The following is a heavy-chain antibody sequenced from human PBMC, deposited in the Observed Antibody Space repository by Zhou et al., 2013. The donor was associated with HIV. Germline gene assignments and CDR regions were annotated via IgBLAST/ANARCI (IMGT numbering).Heavy chain of an antibody. CDR1: GGTFSSFA. CDR2: IIPVYGAT. D-gene: IGHD3-9*01. Sequence: QVQLVQSGAEVKKPGSSVKVSCKASGGTFSSFAFSWVRQAPWTRSLSGWEGIIPVYGATNYVQKFQGRVTFTTDESTSTVYMELSSLRSEDTAVYYCARDMALRYSDYYYGHGRLGPKGPTVTVS. CDR3: ARDMALRYSDYYYGHGR. J-gene: IGHJ6*02. V-gene: IGHV1-69*05.